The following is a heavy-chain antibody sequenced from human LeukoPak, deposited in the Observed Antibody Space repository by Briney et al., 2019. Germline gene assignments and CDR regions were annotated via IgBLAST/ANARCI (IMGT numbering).Heavy chain of an antibody. D-gene: IGHD5-12*01. CDR3: ARSGSGGYPNDY. Sequence: ASVKVSCKASGYTFTSYYMHWVRQAPGQGLEWMGGIIPIFGTANYAQKFQGRVTITADKSTSTAYMELSSLRSEDTAVYYCARSGSGGYPNDYWGQGTLVTVSS. CDR1: GYTFTSYY. CDR2: IIPIFGTA. V-gene: IGHV1-69*06. J-gene: IGHJ4*02.